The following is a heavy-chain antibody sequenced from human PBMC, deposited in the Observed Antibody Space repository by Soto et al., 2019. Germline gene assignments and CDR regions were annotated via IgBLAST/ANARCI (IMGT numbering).Heavy chain of an antibody. V-gene: IGHV3-7*01. Sequence: PGGSLRLSCAASGFTFSSRIMSWVRQAPGKGLEWVSSITEDGSDKYYVDSVRGRLTISRDNAKNPLYLQMNSLRAEDTAVYYCARESQDCSSTSCYVPPAPYYFDYWGQGTLVTVSS. J-gene: IGHJ4*02. D-gene: IGHD2-2*01. CDR3: ARESQDCSSTSCYVPPAPYYFDY. CDR2: ITEDGSDK. CDR1: GFTFSSRI.